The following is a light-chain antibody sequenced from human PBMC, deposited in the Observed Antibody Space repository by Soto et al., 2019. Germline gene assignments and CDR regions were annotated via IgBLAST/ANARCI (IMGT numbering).Light chain of an antibody. CDR2: SAS. Sequence: DLQMTQSPSSLSASVGDRVTITCRASQGVGRLLAWYQQKPEKAPKSLIYSASSLQSAVPSRFSGSGSGTDFTLTISNLQPEDFATYYCQQYSGYPTFGGGTKVEMK. CDR3: QQYSGYPT. CDR1: QGVGRL. J-gene: IGKJ4*01. V-gene: IGKV1D-16*01.